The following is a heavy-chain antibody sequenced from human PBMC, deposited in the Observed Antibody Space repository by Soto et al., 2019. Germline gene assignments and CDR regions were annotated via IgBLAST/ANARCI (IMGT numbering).Heavy chain of an antibody. J-gene: IGHJ3*01. Sequence: KPSETLSLTCSVSGDSVSSGNYYWSWIRQPPGKGLEWIGYIHHTGSTNYNSSLKRRVSMTIDASKNRFSLNLSSVTASDTALYYCARHEYVSSSYDLLDVWGRGTMVTV. CDR1: GDSVSSGNYY. D-gene: IGHD3-22*01. V-gene: IGHV4-61*01. CDR3: ARHEYVSSSYDLLDV. CDR2: IHHTGST.